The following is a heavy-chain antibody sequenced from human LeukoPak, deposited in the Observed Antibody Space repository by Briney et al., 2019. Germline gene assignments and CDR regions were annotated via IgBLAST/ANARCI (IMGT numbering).Heavy chain of an antibody. J-gene: IGHJ5*02. CDR3: ARGDSSGHQFDP. CDR1: GGSISSSSYY. D-gene: IGHD3-22*01. CDR2: IYYSGST. Sequence: SETLSLTCTVSGGSISSSSYYWGWIRQPPGKGLEWIGSIYYSGSTCYNPSLKSRVTISVDTSKNQFSLKLSSVTAADTAVYYCARGDSSGHQFDPWGQGTLVSVSS. V-gene: IGHV4-39*01.